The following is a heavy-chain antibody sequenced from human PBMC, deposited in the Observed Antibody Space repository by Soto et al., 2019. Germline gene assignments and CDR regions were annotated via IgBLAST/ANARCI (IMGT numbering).Heavy chain of an antibody. CDR3: ARDSITIFGVVRSDY. V-gene: IGHV4-31*03. D-gene: IGHD3-3*01. CDR1: GGSISSGGYY. CDR2: IYYSGST. Sequence: QVQLQESGPGLVKPSQTLSLTCTVSGGSISSGGYYWSWIRQHPGKGLEWIGYIYYSGSTYYNPSLKGRVTISVDTSKNQFSLKLSSVTAADTAVYYCARDSITIFGVVRSDYWGQGTLVTVSS. J-gene: IGHJ4*02.